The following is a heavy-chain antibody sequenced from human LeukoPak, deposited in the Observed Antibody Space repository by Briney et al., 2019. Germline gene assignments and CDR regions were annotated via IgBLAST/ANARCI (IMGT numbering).Heavy chain of an antibody. Sequence: GGSLRLSGVASGYTFSPYWMSWVRQTPGKGLEWVASISNGGGATFYGDPVRGRFTVSRDDAKNLLYLQLNSLRAEDTAVYYCAKLQWEPPDHWGQGTLVTVSS. V-gene: IGHV3-7*03. CDR1: GYTFSPYW. J-gene: IGHJ4*02. CDR2: ISNGGGAT. D-gene: IGHD1-26*01. CDR3: AKLQWEPPDH.